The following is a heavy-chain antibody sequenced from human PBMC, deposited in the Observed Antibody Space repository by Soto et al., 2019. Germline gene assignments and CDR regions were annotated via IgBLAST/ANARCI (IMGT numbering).Heavy chain of an antibody. J-gene: IGHJ4*02. CDR2: IYYSGST. CDR3: ARETYYFGSGGLDY. Sequence: QVQLQESGPGLVKPSQTLSLTCTVSGGSISSGNYYWSWIRQHPGKGLEWIGCIYYSGSTYYNPSLXXXLXXSVDTSKNQFSLKLSSVTAADTAMYYCARETYYFGSGGLDYWGQGTLVTVSS. CDR1: GGSISSGNYY. V-gene: IGHV4-31*03. D-gene: IGHD3-10*01.